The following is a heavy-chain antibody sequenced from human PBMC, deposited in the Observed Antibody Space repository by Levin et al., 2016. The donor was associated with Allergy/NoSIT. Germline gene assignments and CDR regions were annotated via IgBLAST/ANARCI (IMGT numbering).Heavy chain of an antibody. CDR3: VRNMESFDF. D-gene: IGHD3-3*01. J-gene: IGHJ4*02. V-gene: IGHV3-23*01. CDR1: GFTFSSHA. CDR2: IRGSGDDT. Sequence: GESLKISCAVSGFTFSSHAMSWVRQTPGKGLEWVSGIRGSGDDTYYPDSVTGRFTVSRDNSRNKLYLQMTSLRVEDTAIYYCVRNMESFDFWGQGTLVTVSS.